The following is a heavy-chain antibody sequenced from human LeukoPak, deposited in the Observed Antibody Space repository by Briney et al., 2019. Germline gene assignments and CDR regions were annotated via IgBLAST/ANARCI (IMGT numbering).Heavy chain of an antibody. D-gene: IGHD3-3*01. J-gene: IGHJ4*02. CDR2: IKQDGSEK. V-gene: IGHV3-7*01. CDR3: ARVGSGPRVLEWFRRHPNFFDY. CDR1: GFTFSSYW. Sequence: GASLRLSCAASGFTFSSYWMSWVRQAPGKGLEWVANIKQDGSEKYYVDSVKGRFTISRDNAKNSLYLQMNSLRAEDTAVYYCARVGSGPRVLEWFRRHPNFFDYWGQGTLVTVSS.